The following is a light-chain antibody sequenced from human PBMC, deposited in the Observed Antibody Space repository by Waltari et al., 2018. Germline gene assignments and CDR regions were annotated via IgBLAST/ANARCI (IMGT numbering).Light chain of an antibody. CDR3: QQSYSSPRT. CDR1: QSIRSH. V-gene: IGKV1-39*01. Sequence: DLQMTQSPSSLSASVGDRVTITCRASQSIRSHLNWYQLKPGKAPKLLIYAASSLQSGVPSRFGGSGSGTDFTLTISSLQPEDFATYYCQQSYSSPRTFGQGTRVEIK. CDR2: AAS. J-gene: IGKJ1*01.